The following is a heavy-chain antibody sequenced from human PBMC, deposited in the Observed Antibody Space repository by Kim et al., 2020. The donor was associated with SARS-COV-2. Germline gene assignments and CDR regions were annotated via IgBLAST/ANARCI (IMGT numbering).Heavy chain of an antibody. D-gene: IGHD6-13*01. J-gene: IGHJ4*02. CDR3: ARGARYSSSWYFGY. Sequence: NPSLKSRVTISVDTSKNQFSLKLSSVTAADTAVYYCARGARYSSSWYFGYWGQGTLVTVSS. V-gene: IGHV4-34*01.